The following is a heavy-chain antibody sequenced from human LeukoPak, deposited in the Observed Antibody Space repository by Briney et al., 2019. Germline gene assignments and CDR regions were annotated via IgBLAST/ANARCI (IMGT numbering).Heavy chain of an antibody. CDR3: ARGLSGSYYGDYFDF. CDR1: GGSISSSNW. Sequence: SGTLSLTCAVSGGSISSSNWWSWVRQPPGKGLEWIGEIYHSGSTNYNPSLKSRVIISVDMSKNQFSLTLTSVTAADTAVYYCARGLSGSYYGDYFDFWGQGTLVTVSS. J-gene: IGHJ4*02. D-gene: IGHD1-26*01. V-gene: IGHV4-4*02. CDR2: IYHSGST.